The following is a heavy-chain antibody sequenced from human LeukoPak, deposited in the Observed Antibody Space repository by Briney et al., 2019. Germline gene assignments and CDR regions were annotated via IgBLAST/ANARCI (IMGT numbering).Heavy chain of an antibody. J-gene: IGHJ4*02. CDR2: IYYSGST. Sequence: PSETLSLTCIVSGGSISSSSHYWSWVRQPPGKGLEWIGYIYYSGSTKYNPSLKSRVTISVDTSKNQFSLKLSSVTAADTAVYYCARTSGSYPFDYWGQGTLVTVSS. V-gene: IGHV4-61*01. CDR1: GGSISSSSHY. CDR3: ARTSGSYPFDY. D-gene: IGHD1-26*01.